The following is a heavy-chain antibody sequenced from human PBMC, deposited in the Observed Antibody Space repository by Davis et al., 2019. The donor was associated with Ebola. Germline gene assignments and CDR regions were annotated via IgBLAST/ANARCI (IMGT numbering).Heavy chain of an antibody. J-gene: IGHJ4*02. Sequence: VSVTVSCKPSRYTFTSYYMLWVRQAPGQGLEWMGIINPSGGSTSYAQKFQGRVTMTRDTSTSTVYMELSSLRSEDTAVYYCARGPLRSSGTFDYWGQGTLVTVSS. CDR2: INPSGGST. D-gene: IGHD6-19*01. CDR3: ARGPLRSSGTFDY. CDR1: RYTFTSYY. V-gene: IGHV1-46*01.